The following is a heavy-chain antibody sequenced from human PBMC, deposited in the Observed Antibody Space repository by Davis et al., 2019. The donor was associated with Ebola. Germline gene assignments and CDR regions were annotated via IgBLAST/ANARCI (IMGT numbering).Heavy chain of an antibody. D-gene: IGHD3-22*01. J-gene: IGHJ4*02. CDR1: GYIFPKSW. V-gene: IGHV5-51*01. CDR2: IYPGDSDT. Sequence: PGGSLRLSCKGSGYIFPKSWIGWVRQMPGKGLEWMGIIYPGDSDTRYSPSFQGQVTILADKSTRTAYLQWGSLKASDTAMYYCARAPYYYDVSGFYDDYWGQGTLVSVSS. CDR3: ARAPYYYDVSGFYDDY.